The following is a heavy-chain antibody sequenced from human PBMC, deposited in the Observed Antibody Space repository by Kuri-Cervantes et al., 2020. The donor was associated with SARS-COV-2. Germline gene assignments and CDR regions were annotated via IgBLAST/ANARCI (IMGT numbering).Heavy chain of an antibody. CDR1: GITFSGHW. CDR2: INPDGSYP. Sequence: EPLSLTCAASGITFSGHWIHWVRQAPGKGLVWVSRINPDGSYPNKADSVKGRFTLSRDNAKNMLFLQMNSLRAEDTAVYYCVRDGDHWNFDYWGQGTLVTVSS. V-gene: IGHV3-74*01. CDR3: VRDGDHWNFDY. D-gene: IGHD1-1*01. J-gene: IGHJ4*02.